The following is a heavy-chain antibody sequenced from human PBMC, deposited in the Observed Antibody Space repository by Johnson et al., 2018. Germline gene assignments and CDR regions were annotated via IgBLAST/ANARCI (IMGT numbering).Heavy chain of an antibody. V-gene: IGHV3-48*01. CDR2: ISSSSSTI. CDR3: AKAHYYGSGSYYSAFDI. J-gene: IGHJ3*02. CDR1: GFTFSSYS. D-gene: IGHD3-10*01. Sequence: VQLVQSGGGVVQPGRSLRLSCAASGFTFSSYSMNWVRQAPGKGLEWVSYISSSSSTIYYADSVKGRFTISRENPKNTLYLQMNSLSAEDTAVYYCAKAHYYGSGSYYSAFDIWGQGTMVTVSS.